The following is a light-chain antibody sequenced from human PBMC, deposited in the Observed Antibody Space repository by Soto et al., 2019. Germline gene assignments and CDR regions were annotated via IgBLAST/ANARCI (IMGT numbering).Light chain of an antibody. CDR1: QGIRNY. CDR2: AAS. V-gene: IGKV1-27*01. J-gene: IGKJ3*01. CDR3: QMHSRFPV. Sequence: DIQMTQSPTSLSASVGDRVTITCRASQGIRNYVAWYQQIPGKAPKLLIYAASTLQSGVPSRFSGSGSGTDFTLTINGLQPEDGATFSCQMHSRFPVFGPETKVDIK.